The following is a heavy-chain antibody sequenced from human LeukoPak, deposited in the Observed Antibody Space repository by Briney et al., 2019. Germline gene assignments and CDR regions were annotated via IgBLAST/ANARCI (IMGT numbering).Heavy chain of an antibody. CDR2: IYTSGST. D-gene: IGHD2-2*02. CDR1: GGSISSGSSY. Sequence: SQTLSLTCTVSGGSISSGSSYWSWIRQPAGKGLEWIGRIYTSGSTNYNPSLKSRVTISVDTSKNQFSLKLSSVTAADTAVYYCARGKAIFDYWGQGTLVTVSS. V-gene: IGHV4-61*02. J-gene: IGHJ4*02. CDR3: ARGKAIFDY.